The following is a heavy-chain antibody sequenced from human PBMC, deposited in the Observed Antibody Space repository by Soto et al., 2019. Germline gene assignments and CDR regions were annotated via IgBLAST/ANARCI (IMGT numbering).Heavy chain of an antibody. CDR3: ARERVLLWFGELSGYYDYGMDV. D-gene: IGHD3-10*01. V-gene: IGHV3-48*03. CDR2: ISSSGSTI. CDR1: GFTFSSYE. Sequence: VGSLGLSCADSGFTFSSYEMNWVRQAPGKGLEWVSYISSSGSTIYYADSVKGRFTISRDNAKNSLYLQMNSLRAEDPAVYYCARERVLLWFGELSGYYDYGMDVWGQGTTVTVSS. J-gene: IGHJ6*02.